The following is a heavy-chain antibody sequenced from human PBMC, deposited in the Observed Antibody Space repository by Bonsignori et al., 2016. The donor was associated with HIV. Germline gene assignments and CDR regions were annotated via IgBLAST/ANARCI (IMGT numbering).Heavy chain of an antibody. V-gene: IGHV1-2*02. J-gene: IGHJ5*02. Sequence: WVRQAPGQGLEWMGWINPNSGGTNYAQKFQGRVTMTRDTSISTAYMELSRLRSDDTAVYYCRPRVGNSGSYYASNWFDPWGQGTLVTVSS. CDR2: INPNSGGT. CDR3: RPRVGNSGSYYASNWFDP. D-gene: IGHD1-26*01.